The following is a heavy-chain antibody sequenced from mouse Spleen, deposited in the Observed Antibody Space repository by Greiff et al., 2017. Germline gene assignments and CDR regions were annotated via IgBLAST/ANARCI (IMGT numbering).Heavy chain of an antibody. Sequence: EVMLVESGAELVKPGASVKLSCTASGFNIKDYYMHWVKQRTEQGLEWIGRIDPEDGETKYAPKFQGKATITADTSSNTAYLQLSSLTSEDTAVYYCAKYYGSSLAWFAYWGQGTLVTVSA. CDR2: IDPEDGET. CDR1: GFNIKDYY. CDR3: AKYYGSSLAWFAY. D-gene: IGHD1-1*01. V-gene: IGHV14-2*01. J-gene: IGHJ3*01.